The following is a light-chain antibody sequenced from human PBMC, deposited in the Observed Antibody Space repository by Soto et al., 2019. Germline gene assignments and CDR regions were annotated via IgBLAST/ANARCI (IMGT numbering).Light chain of an antibody. CDR3: SSYATSSPDV. CDR1: SSDVGGYNY. V-gene: IGLV2-14*01. CDR2: GVS. J-gene: IGLJ1*01. Sequence: QSVLTQPASVSGSPGQSITISCTGTSSDVGGYNYVSWYQQHPGKAPKLMIYGVSNRPSGVSNRFSGSKSGNTASLTISGLQVEDEADYYCSSYATSSPDVFGPGTKGTGL.